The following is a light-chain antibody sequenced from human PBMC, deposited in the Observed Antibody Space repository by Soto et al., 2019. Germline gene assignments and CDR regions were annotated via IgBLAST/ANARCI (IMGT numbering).Light chain of an antibody. J-gene: IGKJ1*01. CDR2: GAS. V-gene: IGKV3-20*01. CDR3: QQYASSPRT. CDR1: QSVNNNY. Sequence: EIVLTQSPGTLSLSPGERATHSCRASQSVNNNYLAWYQQKPGQPPRLLIYGASTSATGIQDRFSSSGSVTDFTLSIIRLLPEDFAVYYCQQYASSPRTFGQGTKVDIK.